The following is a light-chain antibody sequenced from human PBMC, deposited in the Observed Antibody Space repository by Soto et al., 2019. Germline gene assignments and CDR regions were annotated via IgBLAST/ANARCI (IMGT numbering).Light chain of an antibody. CDR1: HYVYSN. CDR3: QQYHNLWT. V-gene: IGKV3-15*01. CDR2: RAS. Sequence: EIVMTQSPATLSMSPGERATLSCTASHYVYSNVAWFQQRPGQAPRLLIYRASARATGTPAMFSGSGSGTEFTLTITSLQSEDFAVYYCQQYHNLWTFGQGTEVEIK. J-gene: IGKJ1*01.